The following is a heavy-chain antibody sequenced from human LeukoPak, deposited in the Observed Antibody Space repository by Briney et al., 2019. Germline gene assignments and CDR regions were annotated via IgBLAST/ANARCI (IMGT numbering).Heavy chain of an antibody. CDR3: AREYNYYVSSGWDAFEI. CDR2: IYYSGST. Sequence: PSETLSLTCTVSGGSISTYYWNWIRQPPGKGLEWIGYIYYSGSTNYNPSLTGRVTISVDTSKNQFSLKLSSVTAADTAVYYCAREYNYYVSSGWDAFEIWGQGTMVTVSS. J-gene: IGHJ3*02. D-gene: IGHD3-22*01. CDR1: GGSISTYY. V-gene: IGHV4-59*01.